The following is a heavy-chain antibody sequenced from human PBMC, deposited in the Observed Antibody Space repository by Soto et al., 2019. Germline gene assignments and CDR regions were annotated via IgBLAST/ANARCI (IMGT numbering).Heavy chain of an antibody. J-gene: IGHJ6*02. CDR1: GYTFTSYG. CDR2: ISAYNGNT. D-gene: IGHD2-15*01. CDR3: ARLGGCSGGSCSLGYGMDV. Sequence: QVQLVQSGAEVKKPGASVKVSCKASGYTFTSYGISWVRQAPGQGLEWMGWISAYNGNTNYAQKLQGRVTMTTDTSTSTAYMELRRLRSDATAVYYCARLGGCSGGSCSLGYGMDVWGQGTTVTVSS. V-gene: IGHV1-18*04.